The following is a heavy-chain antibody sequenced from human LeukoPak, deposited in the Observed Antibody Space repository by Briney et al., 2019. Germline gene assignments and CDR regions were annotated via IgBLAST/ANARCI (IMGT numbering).Heavy chain of an antibody. V-gene: IGHV1-24*01. CDR1: GYTLTELS. CDR2: FDPEDGET. Sequence: GASVKVSCKVSGYTLTELSMHWVRQAPGKGLEWMGGFDPEDGETIYAQKFKGRVTMTEDTSTDTAYMELSSLRSEDTAVYYCATDIAAAGTRPNYWGQGTLVTVSS. J-gene: IGHJ4*02. D-gene: IGHD6-13*01. CDR3: ATDIAAAGTRPNY.